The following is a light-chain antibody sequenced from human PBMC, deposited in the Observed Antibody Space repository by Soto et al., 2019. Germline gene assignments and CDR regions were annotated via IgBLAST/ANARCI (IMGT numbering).Light chain of an antibody. V-gene: IGKV3-11*01. CDR1: QSVNTN. CDR3: QQRGGWPLT. CDR2: DSF. J-gene: IGKJ4*01. Sequence: EIVLTQSPATLSLSPGERATLSCSASQSVNTNVAWYQQKPGQAPRLLIYDSFTRATGIPARFSGSGSETDFTLTISSLEPEDFAIYYCQQRGGWPLTFGGGTRVEIK.